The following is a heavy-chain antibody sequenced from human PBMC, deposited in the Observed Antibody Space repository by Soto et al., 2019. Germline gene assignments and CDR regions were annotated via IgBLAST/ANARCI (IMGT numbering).Heavy chain of an antibody. Sequence: SLRLSFAASVFTFSIYGMHGVRQAPGKGLEWVSVISYDGSNKYYADSVKGRFTISRDNSKNTLYLQMNSLRAEDTAVYYCAKDNSSGYYHDYWGQGTLVTVSS. V-gene: IGHV3-30*18. CDR1: VFTFSIYG. CDR3: AKDNSSGYYHDY. J-gene: IGHJ4*02. D-gene: IGHD3-22*01. CDR2: ISYDGSNK.